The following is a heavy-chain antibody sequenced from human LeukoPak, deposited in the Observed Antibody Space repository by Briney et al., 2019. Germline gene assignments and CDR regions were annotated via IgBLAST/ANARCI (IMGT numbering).Heavy chain of an antibody. D-gene: IGHD6-19*01. Sequence: GGSLRLSCAASGFTFSSYSMNWVRQAPGKGLEWVSYISSSSSYIYYADSVKGRFTISRGNAKNSLYLQMNSLRDEDTAVYYCAREAVAGSGVYYFDYWGQGTLVTVSS. CDR3: AREAVAGSGVYYFDY. CDR2: ISSSSSYI. J-gene: IGHJ4*02. CDR1: GFTFSSYS. V-gene: IGHV3-21*01.